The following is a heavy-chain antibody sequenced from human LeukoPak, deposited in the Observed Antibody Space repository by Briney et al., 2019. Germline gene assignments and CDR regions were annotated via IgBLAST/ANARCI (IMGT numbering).Heavy chain of an antibody. D-gene: IGHD5-24*01. V-gene: IGHV1-2*02. J-gene: IGHJ4*02. Sequence: GASVKVSCKASGYTFTGYYMHWVRQAPGQGLEWMGWINPNSGGTNYAQKFQGRVTMTRDTSISTAYMELSRLRSEDTAVYYCARVQRWLQLRYYFDYWGQGTLVTVSS. CDR2: INPNSGGT. CDR1: GYTFTGYY. CDR3: ARVQRWLQLRYYFDY.